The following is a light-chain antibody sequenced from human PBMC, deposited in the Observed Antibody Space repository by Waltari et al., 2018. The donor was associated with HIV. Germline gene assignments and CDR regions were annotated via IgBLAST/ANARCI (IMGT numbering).Light chain of an antibody. Sequence: EILMTQSPATLSVSPGERATLSCGASQSITNNNLAWYQQKPGQAPRLLIYCASTRATATPARFSGSVSGTQFTLTISSLQSEDFAVYYCQQYNNWPLTFGGGTKVEIK. CDR2: CAS. J-gene: IGKJ4*01. CDR1: QSITNNN. V-gene: IGKV3-15*01. CDR3: QQYNNWPLT.